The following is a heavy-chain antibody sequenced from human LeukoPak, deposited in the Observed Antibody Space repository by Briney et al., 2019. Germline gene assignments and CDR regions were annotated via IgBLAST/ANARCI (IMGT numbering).Heavy chain of an antibody. CDR2: IKQDGSEK. CDR3: ARDRRPRGGYFDY. CDR1: GFTFNSYW. Sequence: GGSLRLSCAASGFTFNSYWMSWVRQAPGKGLEWVANIKQDGSEKYYVDSVKGRFTISRDNAKNSLYLQMNSLRAEDTAVYYCARDRRPRGGYFDYWGQGTLVTVSS. V-gene: IGHV3-7*01. D-gene: IGHD3-16*01. J-gene: IGHJ4*02.